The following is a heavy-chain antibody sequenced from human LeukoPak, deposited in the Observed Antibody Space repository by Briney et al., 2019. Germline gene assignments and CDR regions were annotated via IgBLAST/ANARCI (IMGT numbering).Heavy chain of an antibody. Sequence: PGGSLRLSCAASGFTFSSYSMNWVRQAPGKGLEWASYISSSSSTIYYADSVKGRFTISRDNAKNSLYLQMNSLRAEDTAVYYCARDLAYSSSWYSSEPLDDYWGQGTLVTVSS. CDR1: GFTFSSYS. D-gene: IGHD6-13*01. CDR2: ISSSSSTI. J-gene: IGHJ4*02. CDR3: ARDLAYSSSWYSSEPLDDY. V-gene: IGHV3-48*01.